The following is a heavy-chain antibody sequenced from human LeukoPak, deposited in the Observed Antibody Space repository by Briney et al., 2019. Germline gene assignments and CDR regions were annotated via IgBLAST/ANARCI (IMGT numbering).Heavy chain of an antibody. D-gene: IGHD2-15*01. CDR3: ARETHSGGSPIDY. V-gene: IGHV3-33*01. Sequence: GGSLRLSCAASGFTFSSYGMHWVRQAPGKGLEGMAVIWYDGSNKYYADSVKGRFTISRDNSKNTLYLQMNSLRAEDTAVYYCARETHSGGSPIDYWGQGTLVTVSS. CDR2: IWYDGSNK. J-gene: IGHJ4*02. CDR1: GFTFSSYG.